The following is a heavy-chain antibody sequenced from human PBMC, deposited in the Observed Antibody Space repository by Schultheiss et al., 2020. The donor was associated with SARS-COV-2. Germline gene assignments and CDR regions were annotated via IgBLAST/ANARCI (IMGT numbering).Heavy chain of an antibody. Sequence: GGSLRLSCAASGFTVSSNYMSWVRQAPGKGLEWVSVIYSGGSTYYADSVKGRFTISRDNSKNTLYLQMNSLRAEDTAVYYCARGYREYYMDVWGKGTTVTVSS. CDR1: GFTVSSNY. CDR3: ARGYREYYMDV. CDR2: IYSGGST. J-gene: IGHJ6*03. D-gene: IGHD5-18*01. V-gene: IGHV3-66*02.